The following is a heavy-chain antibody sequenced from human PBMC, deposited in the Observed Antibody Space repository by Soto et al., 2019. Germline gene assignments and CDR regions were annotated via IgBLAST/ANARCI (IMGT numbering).Heavy chain of an antibody. V-gene: IGHV6-1*01. CDR2: TYYRSKWYN. CDR1: GDSLSRNNAA. CDR3: ARWLSRRNYYYYYGMDV. D-gene: IGHD6-19*01. Sequence: SQTLSPTCTISGDSLSRNNAAWNGIGQSPSSGLEWLGRTYYRSKWYNDYAVSVKSRITINPDTSKNQFSLQLNSVTPEDTAVYYCARWLSRRNYYYYYGMDVWGQGTTVTVSS. J-gene: IGHJ6*02.